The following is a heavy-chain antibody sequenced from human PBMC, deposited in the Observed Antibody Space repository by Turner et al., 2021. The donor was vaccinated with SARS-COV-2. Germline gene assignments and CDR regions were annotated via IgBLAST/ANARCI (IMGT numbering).Heavy chain of an antibody. CDR1: GFTLRSYA. Sequence: EVQLVESGGDLVQPGGSLRLSCAASGFTLRSYAMSWVRQAPGKGLEWVSAISGSGGSTYYADSVKGRFTISRDNSKNTLYLQMNSLRAEDTAVYYCAKQGDYGSGYFDYWGQGTLVTVSS. D-gene: IGHD3-10*01. J-gene: IGHJ4*02. CDR3: AKQGDYGSGYFDY. CDR2: ISGSGGST. V-gene: IGHV3-23*04.